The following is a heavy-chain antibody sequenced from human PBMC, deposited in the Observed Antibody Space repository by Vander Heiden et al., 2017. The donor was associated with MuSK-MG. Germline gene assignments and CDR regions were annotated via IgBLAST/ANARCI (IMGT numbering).Heavy chain of an antibody. CDR3: VLVTPYYFDY. J-gene: IGHJ4*02. CDR1: GFTFSDYW. V-gene: IGHV3-7*01. CDR2: IKQDASEK. Sequence: EVQLVESGGGLVQPGWSLRLSCAASGFTFSDYWMTWVRQGPGKGLEWVATIKQDASEKYYVDSVKGRFTISRDNTKKSLFLQMNSLRGEDTAIYYCVLVTPYYFDYWGKGTLVTVSS. D-gene: IGHD2-21*01.